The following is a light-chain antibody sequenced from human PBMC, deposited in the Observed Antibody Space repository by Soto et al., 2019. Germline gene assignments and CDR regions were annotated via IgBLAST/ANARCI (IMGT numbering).Light chain of an antibody. CDR2: DAS. CDR3: QQYNSWPPIT. V-gene: IGKV3-15*01. Sequence: IVMTQYPHSLSVSPGERVTLSCMASQSVSSSLAWYQQYPGQAPRLLIYDASTRATGIPDRFSGGGSGTEFTLTISSLQSEDFVVYYCQQYNSWPPITFGQGTRLEIK. J-gene: IGKJ5*01. CDR1: QSVSSS.